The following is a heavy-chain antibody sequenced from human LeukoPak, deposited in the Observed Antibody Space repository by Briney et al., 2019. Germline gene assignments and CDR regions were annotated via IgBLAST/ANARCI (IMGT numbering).Heavy chain of an antibody. CDR3: ARHWGEFDSSGYYDY. CDR1: GGSISSSSYY. V-gene: IGHV4-39*01. Sequence: PSGTLCLTCAVSGGSISSSSYYWGWMRQPPGKGREWIGSIYYSGSTYYNPSPKRRVTISVDTSKNQFSLKLSSVTAADTAVYYCARHWGEFDSSGYYDYWGQGTLVTVSS. CDR2: IYYSGST. D-gene: IGHD3-22*01. J-gene: IGHJ4*02.